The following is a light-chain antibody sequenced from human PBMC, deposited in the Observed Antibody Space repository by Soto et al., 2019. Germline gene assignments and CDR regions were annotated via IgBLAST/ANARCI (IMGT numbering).Light chain of an antibody. CDR3: QQSFNLPRT. V-gene: IGKV1-39*01. Sequence: SSLSASVGETITITCRASQSISSSLNWFQHSPGQPPKLLLFAASNLHAGVPPRFSGSGSGTSFSLTIRSLQPEDFGTYNCQQSFNLPRTFGPGAKVDI. CDR1: QSISSS. J-gene: IGKJ3*01. CDR2: AAS.